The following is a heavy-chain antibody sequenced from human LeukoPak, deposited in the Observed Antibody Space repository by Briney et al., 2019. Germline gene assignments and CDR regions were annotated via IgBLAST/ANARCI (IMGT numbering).Heavy chain of an antibody. J-gene: IGHJ4*02. V-gene: IGHV3-73*01. CDR2: IRRKTDSYAT. CDR1: GFTFSGSA. Sequence: GGSLRLSCAASGFTFSGSAMHWVRQASGKGLEWVGRIRRKTDSYATAYAASVKGRFTISRDDSKNTAYLQMNSLKNEDTAVYYCARDPMYYYGSGSYYDLDYWGQGTLVTVSS. D-gene: IGHD3-10*01. CDR3: ARDPMYYYGSGSYYDLDY.